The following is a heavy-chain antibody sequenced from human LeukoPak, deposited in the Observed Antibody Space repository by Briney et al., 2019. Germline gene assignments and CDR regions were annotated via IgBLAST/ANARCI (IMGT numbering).Heavy chain of an antibody. V-gene: IGHV4-4*02. Sequence: SETLPLTCAVSGGSISSGNWWSWVRQPPGKGLEWIGEIYHSGSTNYNPSLKSRVTISVDKSKNQFSLKLSSVTAADTAVYYCARGRDFWSGFDYWGQGTLVTVSS. J-gene: IGHJ4*02. CDR3: ARGRDFWSGFDY. D-gene: IGHD3-3*01. CDR2: IYHSGST. CDR1: GGSISSGNW.